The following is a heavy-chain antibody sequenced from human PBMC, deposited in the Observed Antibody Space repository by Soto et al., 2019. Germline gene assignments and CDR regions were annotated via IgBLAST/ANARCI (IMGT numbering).Heavy chain of an antibody. CDR1: GFTFENYA. Sequence: GGSLRLSCVASGFTFENYAMSWVRQAPGKGLEWVSAISGSGGTTYYSDSVKGRFTISRDNSKNTVYLQMNDLRVEDAAEYFCAKDSWAIFGVPAGEYYAMDVWGQGTTVPVS. CDR2: ISGSGGTT. V-gene: IGHV3-23*01. J-gene: IGHJ6*02. D-gene: IGHD3-3*01. CDR3: AKDSWAIFGVPAGEYYAMDV.